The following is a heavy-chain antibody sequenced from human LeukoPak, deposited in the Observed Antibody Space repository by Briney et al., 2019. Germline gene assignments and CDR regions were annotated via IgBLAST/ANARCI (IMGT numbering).Heavy chain of an antibody. CDR2: IYTSGST. V-gene: IGHV4-4*07. CDR1: GGSISSYY. D-gene: IGHD6-6*01. Sequence: SETLSLTCTVSGGSISSYYWSWIRQPAGKGLEWIGRIYTSGSTNYNPSLKSRVTISVDTSKNQFSLKLSSVTAADTAVYYCASFSARRSGFLNSWGQGTLVTVSS. J-gene: IGHJ4*02. CDR3: ASFSARRSGFLNS.